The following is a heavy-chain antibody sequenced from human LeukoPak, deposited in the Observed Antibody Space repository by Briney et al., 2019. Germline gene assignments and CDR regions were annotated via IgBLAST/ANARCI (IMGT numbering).Heavy chain of an antibody. D-gene: IGHD3-22*01. Sequence: SETLSLTCTVSGVSISSGDYYWSWIRQPPGKGLEWIGYTYYSGSTYYNPSLKSRVTISVDTSKNQFSLKLSSVTAADAAVYYCARPYYYDSRIDPWGQGTRVTVSS. V-gene: IGHV4-30-4*01. CDR2: TYYSGST. J-gene: IGHJ5*02. CDR1: GVSISSGDYY. CDR3: ARPYYYDSRIDP.